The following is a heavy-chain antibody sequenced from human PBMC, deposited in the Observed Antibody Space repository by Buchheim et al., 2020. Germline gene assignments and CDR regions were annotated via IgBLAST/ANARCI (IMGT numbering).Heavy chain of an antibody. D-gene: IGHD3-3*01. Sequence: QLQLQESGPGLVKPSETLSLTCTVSGGSISNSSYFWGWIRQPPGKRLEWVGSFPYSGSTYYNPSLRSRATISVDTSKNQSSLRLSSVTAADTAIYSCARLQIWSRATDSWGQGIL. CDR3: ARLQIWSRATDS. V-gene: IGHV4-39*01. J-gene: IGHJ4*02. CDR1: GGSISNSSYF. CDR2: FPYSGST.